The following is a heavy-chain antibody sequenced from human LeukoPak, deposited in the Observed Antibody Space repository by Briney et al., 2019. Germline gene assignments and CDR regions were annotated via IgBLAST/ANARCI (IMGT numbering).Heavy chain of an antibody. CDR1: GGSISSYY. CDR2: IYYSGST. CDR3: ARDGYSSGWRENAFDI. J-gene: IGHJ3*02. V-gene: IGHV4-59*01. D-gene: IGHD6-19*01. Sequence: PSETLSLTCTVSGGSISSYYWSWIRQPPGKGLEWIGYIYYSGSTNYNPSLKSRVTISVDTSKNQFSLKLSSVTAADTAVYYCARDGYSSGWRENAFDIWGQGTMVTVSS.